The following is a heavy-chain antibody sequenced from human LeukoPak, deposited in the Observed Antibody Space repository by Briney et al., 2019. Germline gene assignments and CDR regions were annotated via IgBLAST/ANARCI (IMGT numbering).Heavy chain of an antibody. CDR3: ASPGSRDSSGYWYFDL. Sequence: SETLSLSCTVSGGSISSYYWSWIRQPPGKGLEWIGSIYYSGSTYYNPSLKSRVTISVDTSKNQFSLKLSSVTAADTAVYYCASPGSRDSSGYWYFDLWGRGTLVTVSS. CDR2: IYYSGST. D-gene: IGHD3-22*01. J-gene: IGHJ2*01. V-gene: IGHV4-39*07. CDR1: GGSISSYY.